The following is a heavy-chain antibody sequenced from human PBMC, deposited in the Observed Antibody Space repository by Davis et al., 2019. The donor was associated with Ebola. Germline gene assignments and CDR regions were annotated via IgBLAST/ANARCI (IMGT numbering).Heavy chain of an antibody. Sequence: GESLKISCVASGFIFSSSGMHWVRQAPGKGLEWVALISYDESNKHYADSVKGRFTISRDNSKNTLHLQMNSLRVEDTAIYYCAKDTPNIWFDVWGQGTMVAVSS. CDR2: ISYDESNK. CDR3: AKDTPNIWFDV. V-gene: IGHV3-30*18. CDR1: GFIFSSSG. D-gene: IGHD2-15*01. J-gene: IGHJ3*01.